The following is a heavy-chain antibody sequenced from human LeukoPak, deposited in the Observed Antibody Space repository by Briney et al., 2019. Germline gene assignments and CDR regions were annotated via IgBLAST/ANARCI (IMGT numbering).Heavy chain of an antibody. CDR3: ARSGWFGELGFDY. CDR1: GFTFSSYT. D-gene: IGHD3-10*01. Sequence: PRGSLRLSCAASGFTFSSYTMNWVRQAPGKGLEWVSSISSSSSYIYHADSVKGRFTFSRDNAKNSLYLQMNSLRAEDTAVYYCARSGWFGELGFDYWGQGTLVTVSS. V-gene: IGHV3-21*01. CDR2: ISSSSSYI. J-gene: IGHJ4*02.